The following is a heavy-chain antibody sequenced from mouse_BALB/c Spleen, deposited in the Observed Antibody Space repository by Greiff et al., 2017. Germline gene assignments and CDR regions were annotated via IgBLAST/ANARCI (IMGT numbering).Heavy chain of an antibody. CDR1: GYTFTSYW. Sequence: VQLQQPGAELVKPGASVKMSCKASGYTFTSYWMHWVKQRPGQGLEWIGVIDPSDSYTSYNQKFKGKATLTVDTSSSTAYMQLSSLTSEDSAVYYCTRGGLPLDYWGQGTTLTVSS. CDR2: IDPSDSYT. V-gene: IGHV1S127*01. J-gene: IGHJ2*01. CDR3: TRGGLPLDY. D-gene: IGHD5-5*01.